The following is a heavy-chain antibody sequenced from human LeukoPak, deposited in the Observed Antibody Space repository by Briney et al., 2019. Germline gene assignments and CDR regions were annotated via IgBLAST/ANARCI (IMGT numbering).Heavy chain of an antibody. Sequence: GGSLRLSCAASRFTFSSYGMHWVRQAPGKGLEWVAFIRYDGSNKYYADSVKGRFTISRDNSKNTLYLQMNSLRAEDTAVYYCAKDLDGGNKHYWGQGTLVTVSS. J-gene: IGHJ4*02. CDR3: AKDLDGGNKHY. CDR1: RFTFSSYG. V-gene: IGHV3-30*02. D-gene: IGHD4-23*01. CDR2: IRYDGSNK.